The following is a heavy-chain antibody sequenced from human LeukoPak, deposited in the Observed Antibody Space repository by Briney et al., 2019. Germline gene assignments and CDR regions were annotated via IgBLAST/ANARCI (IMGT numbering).Heavy chain of an antibody. CDR3: AKSSYYDSSGYYREYYFDY. D-gene: IGHD3-22*01. Sequence: PGGSLRLSCAASGFTFSSYAMSWVRQAPGKGLEWVSSVSGSGGSTYYADSVKGRFTISRDNSKSMLFLQMNSLRAEDTAVYYCAKSSYYDSSGYYREYYFDYWGQGTLVTVSS. V-gene: IGHV3-23*01. J-gene: IGHJ4*02. CDR1: GFTFSSYA. CDR2: VSGSGGST.